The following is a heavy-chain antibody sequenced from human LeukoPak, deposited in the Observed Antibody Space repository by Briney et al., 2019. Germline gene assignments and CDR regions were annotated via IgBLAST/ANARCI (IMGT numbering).Heavy chain of an antibody. Sequence: GGSLRLSCAASGFTFNNAWMSWVRQAPGKGLEWVGRIKARTDGGTADYAATVKGRFTISRDDSKTTLYLQMNSLKTEDTAVYYCATDKGARDFWGQGTLVTVSS. D-gene: IGHD4/OR15-4a*01. V-gene: IGHV3-15*01. CDR2: IKARTDGGTA. CDR1: GFTFNNAW. CDR3: ATDKGARDF. J-gene: IGHJ4*02.